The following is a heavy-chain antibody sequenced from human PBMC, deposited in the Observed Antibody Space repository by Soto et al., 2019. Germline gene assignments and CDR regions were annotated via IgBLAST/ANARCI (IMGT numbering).Heavy chain of an antibody. D-gene: IGHD2-2*01. CDR1: GYTFTSYG. V-gene: IGHV1-18*01. J-gene: IGHJ6*02. Sequence: GASVKVSCKASGYTFTSYGISWVRQAPGQGLEWMGWISAYNGNTNYAQKLQGRVTMTTDTSTSTAYMELRSLRSDDTAVYYCARDQGLYQLPHYAQWGMDVWGQGTTVTVSS. CDR2: ISAYNGNT. CDR3: ARDQGLYQLPHYAQWGMDV.